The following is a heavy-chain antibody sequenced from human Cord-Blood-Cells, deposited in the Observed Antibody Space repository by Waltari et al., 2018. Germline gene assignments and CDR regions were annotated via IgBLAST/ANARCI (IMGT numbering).Heavy chain of an antibody. Sequence: EVQLLESGGGLVQPGGSLRLSCAASGFTFSSYAMSWVRQAPGKGLGWVSAISGSGGSTYYADSVKGRFTISRDNSKNTLYLQMNSLRAEDTAVYYCATGKPGVPAADYWGQGTLVTVSS. V-gene: IGHV3-23*01. D-gene: IGHD2-2*01. CDR3: ATGKPGVPAADY. CDR1: GFTFSSYA. J-gene: IGHJ4*02. CDR2: ISGSGGST.